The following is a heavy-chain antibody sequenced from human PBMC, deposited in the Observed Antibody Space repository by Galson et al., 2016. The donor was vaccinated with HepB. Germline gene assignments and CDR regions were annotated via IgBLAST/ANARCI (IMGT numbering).Heavy chain of an antibody. D-gene: IGHD3-16*01. CDR3: ARETVHLGEPGIDF. CDR1: GGSISSGDYY. V-gene: IGHV4-30-4*01. CDR2: IFRDGTT. Sequence: TLSLTCTVSGGSISSGDYYWSWVRQPPGKGLEWIGYIFRDGTTYYNPSLKSRFIISVDTSKNQFSLKLSSVTAADTAMYYCARETVHLGEPGIDFWGQGTTVTVSS. J-gene: IGHJ6*02.